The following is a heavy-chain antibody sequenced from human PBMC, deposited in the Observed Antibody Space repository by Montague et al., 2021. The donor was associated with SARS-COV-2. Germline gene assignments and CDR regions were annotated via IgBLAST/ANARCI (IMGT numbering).Heavy chain of an antibody. J-gene: IGHJ3*02. CDR2: ISWNSGSR. V-gene: IGHV3-9*01. D-gene: IGHD3-10*01. Sequence: SLRLSCAASGFTFGDYAMHWVRQTPGKGLEWVSGISWNSGSRGYADPVKGRFTIYRDNAKNSLYLQMNSLRTEDTAFYYCAKDYYFGAFDIWGQGTTVIVSS. CDR3: AKDYYFGAFDI. CDR1: GFTFGDYA.